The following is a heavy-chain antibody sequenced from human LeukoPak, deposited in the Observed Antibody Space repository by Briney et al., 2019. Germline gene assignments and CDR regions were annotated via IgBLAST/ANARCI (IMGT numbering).Heavy chain of an antibody. V-gene: IGHV1-46*01. CDR3: AREDVVLVDAVRYYYYGMDV. Sequence: GASVKVSCKASGYTFISYYMHWVRQAPGQGLEWMGLINPSGGSTSYAQKFQDRVTMTRDTSTSTVYMELSSLKSEDTAVYYCAREDVVLVDAVRYYYYGMDVWGQGTTVTVSS. CDR2: INPSGGST. D-gene: IGHD2-8*01. J-gene: IGHJ6*02. CDR1: GYTFISYY.